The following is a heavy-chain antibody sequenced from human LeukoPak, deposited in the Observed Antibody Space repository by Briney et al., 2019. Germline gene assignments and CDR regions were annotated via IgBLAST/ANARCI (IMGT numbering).Heavy chain of an antibody. CDR1: GGSISIYY. CDR2: IYYSGST. CDR3: ARDRDAFDI. J-gene: IGHJ3*02. V-gene: IGHV4-59*01. Sequence: SETLSLTCTVSGGSISIYYWSWIRQPPGKGLEWIGYIYYSGSTNYNPSLKSRVTISVDTSKNQFSLKLSSVTAADTAVYYCARDRDAFDIWGQGTMVTVSS.